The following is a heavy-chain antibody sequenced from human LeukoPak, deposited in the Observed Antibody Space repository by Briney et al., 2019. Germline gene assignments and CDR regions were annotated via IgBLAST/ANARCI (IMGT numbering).Heavy chain of an antibody. Sequence: GGSLRLSCAAPGFTFSNYDVHWVRQAPGKGLGWLAFIQYDASKTHYADSVEGRFTISRDSSKSTLYLQMSSLRPEDTAVYYCAKGRQQLLGDFDYWGQGTLVTVSS. CDR2: IQYDASKT. J-gene: IGHJ4*02. D-gene: IGHD2-2*01. V-gene: IGHV3-30*02. CDR1: GFTFSNYD. CDR3: AKGRQQLLGDFDY.